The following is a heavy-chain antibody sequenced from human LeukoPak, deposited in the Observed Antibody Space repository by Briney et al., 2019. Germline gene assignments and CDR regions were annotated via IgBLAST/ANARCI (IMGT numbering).Heavy chain of an antibody. J-gene: IGHJ6*03. V-gene: IGHV4-39*01. Sequence: SETLSLTCTVSGGSISSSSYYWGWIRQPRGKGLEWIGSIYYSGSTYYNPSLKSRVTISVDTSKNQFSLKLSSVTAADTAVYYCASMTTVSNYYYYYMDVWGKGTTVTVSS. CDR2: IYYSGST. CDR3: ASMTTVSNYYYYYMDV. D-gene: IGHD4-11*01. CDR1: GGSISSSSYY.